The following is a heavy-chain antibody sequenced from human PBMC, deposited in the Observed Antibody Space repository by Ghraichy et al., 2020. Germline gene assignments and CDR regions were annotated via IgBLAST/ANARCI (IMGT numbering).Heavy chain of an antibody. Sequence: ASVKVSCKASGYTFTSYYMHWVRQAPGQGLEWMGIINPSGGSTSYAQKFQGRVTMTRDTSTSTVYMELGSLRSEDTAVYYCARGGSCTGGVCYGYFDLWGRGTLVTVSS. V-gene: IGHV1-46*01. J-gene: IGHJ2*01. CDR3: ARGGSCTGGVCYGYFDL. D-gene: IGHD2-8*02. CDR1: GYTFTSYY. CDR2: INPSGGST.